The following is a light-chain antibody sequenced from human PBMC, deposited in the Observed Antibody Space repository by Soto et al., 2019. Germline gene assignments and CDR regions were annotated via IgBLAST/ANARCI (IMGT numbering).Light chain of an antibody. V-gene: IGKV3-11*01. CDR1: QSLGRY. CDR2: DAS. J-gene: IGKJ5*01. CDR3: QQRSYPIT. Sequence: PGESGTLSFRASQSLGRYLAWYQQKPGQAPRLLIYDASHRATGIPVRFSGSGSDSDFTLTISSLAPEDVAFDYCQQRSYPITFGQGTRLEIK.